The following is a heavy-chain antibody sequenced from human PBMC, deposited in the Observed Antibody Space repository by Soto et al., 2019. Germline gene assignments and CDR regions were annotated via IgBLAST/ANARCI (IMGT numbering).Heavy chain of an antibody. D-gene: IGHD3-22*01. CDR2: IFSNDEK. Sequence: SGPTLVNPTETLTLTCTVSGFSLSNARMGVSWIRQPPGKALEWLAHIFSNDEKSYSTSLKSRLTISKDTSKSQVVLTMTNMDPVDTATYYCARIIIGYDSSGYYYYYFDYWGQGTLVTVSS. CDR3: ARIIIGYDSSGYYYYYFDY. V-gene: IGHV2-26*01. CDR1: GFSLSNARMG. J-gene: IGHJ4*02.